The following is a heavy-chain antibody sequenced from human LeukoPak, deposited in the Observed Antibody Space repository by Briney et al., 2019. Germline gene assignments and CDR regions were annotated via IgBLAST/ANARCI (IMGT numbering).Heavy chain of an antibody. J-gene: IGHJ4*02. V-gene: IGHV4-59*01. CDR1: GGSISSYY. CDR3: ARVWPFGSGHGYFAY. D-gene: IGHD3-3*01. Sequence: SETLSLTCTVSGGSISSYYWSWIRQPPGKGLEWIGYIYYSGSTNYNPSLKSRVTISVDTSKNQFSLKLSSVTAADTAVYYCARVWPFGSGHGYFAYWSRGTLVTVSS. CDR2: IYYSGST.